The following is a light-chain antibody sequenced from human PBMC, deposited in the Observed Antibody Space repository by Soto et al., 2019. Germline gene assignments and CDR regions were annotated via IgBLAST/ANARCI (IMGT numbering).Light chain of an antibody. V-gene: IGKV3-15*01. CDR3: QQYYTGPKT. CDR1: QTISAS. J-gene: IGKJ1*01. Sequence: EIVMTQSPATLSVSPGERAILSCRASQTISASLAWYQQKPGQAPRLLIHGASTRAPGIPARFSGGGSGTEFTLTISSLQSEDFALYYCQQYYTGPKTFGQGTKVEIK. CDR2: GAS.